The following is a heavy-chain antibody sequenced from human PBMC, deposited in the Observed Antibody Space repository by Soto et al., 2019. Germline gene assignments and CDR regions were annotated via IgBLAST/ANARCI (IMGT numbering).Heavy chain of an antibody. Sequence: QVQLVESGGGVVQPGRSLRLSCAASGFTFSSYGMHWVRQAPGKGLEWVAVISYDGSNKYYADSVKGRFTISRDNSKNTLYLQMNSLRAEDTAVYYCAKEMYSPYYYYYGMDVWGQGTTVTVSS. CDR3: AKEMYSPYYYYYGMDV. J-gene: IGHJ6*02. CDR2: ISYDGSNK. D-gene: IGHD1-26*01. CDR1: GFTFSSYG. V-gene: IGHV3-30*18.